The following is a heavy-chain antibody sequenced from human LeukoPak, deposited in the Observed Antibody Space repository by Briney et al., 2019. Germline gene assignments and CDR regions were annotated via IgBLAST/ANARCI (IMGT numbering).Heavy chain of an antibody. D-gene: IGHD3-10*01. CDR2: IYYSGNT. CDR3: AREVHYYGSGTYFFWFDP. J-gene: IGHJ5*02. Sequence: SETLSLTCAVSGGSISSNSYSWSWIRQPPGKGLEWIGYIYYSGNTKYNPSLKSRITMAVDTSKNQVSLKLTSVTAADTAIYYCAREVHYYGSGTYFFWFDPWGQGTLVTVSS. V-gene: IGHV4-61*01. CDR1: GGSISSNSYS.